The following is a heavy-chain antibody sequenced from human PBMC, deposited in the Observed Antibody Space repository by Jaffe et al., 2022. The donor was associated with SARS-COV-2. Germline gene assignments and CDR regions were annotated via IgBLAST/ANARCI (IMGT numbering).Heavy chain of an antibody. V-gene: IGHV3-66*02. CDR1: GFSVSTDY. CDR3: ARDRRNVAVVGAVYFES. J-gene: IGHJ4*02. CDR2: IYSDGST. Sequence: EVQLVESGGGLVQPGESLRLSCAASGFSVSTDYINWVRQAPGKGLEWVSIIYSDGSTYYADSVKGRFTVTRDSSKNTVYLQMSSLGADDTGVYHCARDRRNVAVVGAVYFESWGQGTLVTVSS. D-gene: IGHD6-19*01.